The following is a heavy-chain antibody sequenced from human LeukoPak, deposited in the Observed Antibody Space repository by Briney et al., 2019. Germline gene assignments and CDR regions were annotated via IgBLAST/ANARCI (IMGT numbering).Heavy chain of an antibody. D-gene: IGHD3-3*01. V-gene: IGHV4-59*12. J-gene: IGHJ5*02. CDR1: GGSISSYY. CDR2: IFYSGST. Sequence: SETLSLTCTVSGGSISSYYWSWIRQPPGKGLEWIGYIFYSGSTNYNPSLKSRVTISVDTSKNQFSLKLSSVTAADTAVYYCARRLTYYDFWSGYDWFDPWGQGTLVTVSS. CDR3: ARRLTYYDFWSGYDWFDP.